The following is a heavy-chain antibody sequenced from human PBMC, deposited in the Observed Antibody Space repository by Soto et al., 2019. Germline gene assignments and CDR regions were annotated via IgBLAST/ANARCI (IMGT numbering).Heavy chain of an antibody. Sequence: EVQLVESGGGLVEPGGSLRLSCAASGFTLTNAWQNWVRQAPGMGLEWVGRIKSKTDGGTTDYAAPVKGRFTVSRDDSENTVYLQMNSLKTEDTAVFYCAADLPDLGAYAFDYWGQGTLVTVSS. CDR2: IKSKTDGGTT. J-gene: IGHJ4*02. CDR1: GFTLTNAW. V-gene: IGHV3-15*07. CDR3: AADLPDLGAYAFDY. D-gene: IGHD3-16*01.